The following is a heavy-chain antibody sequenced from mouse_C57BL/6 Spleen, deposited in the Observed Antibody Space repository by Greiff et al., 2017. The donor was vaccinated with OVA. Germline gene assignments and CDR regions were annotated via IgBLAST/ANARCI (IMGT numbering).Heavy chain of an antibody. V-gene: IGHV1-53*01. Sequence: QVQLQQPGTELVKPGASVKLSCKASGYTFTSYWMHWVKQRPGQGLEWIGNINPSNGGTNYNEKFKSKGTLAVDKSSSTAYMHLSSLTSEDSAVYYCAREADYYAMDYWGQGTSVTVSS. CDR3: AREADYYAMDY. CDR2: INPSNGGT. J-gene: IGHJ4*01. CDR1: GYTFTSYW.